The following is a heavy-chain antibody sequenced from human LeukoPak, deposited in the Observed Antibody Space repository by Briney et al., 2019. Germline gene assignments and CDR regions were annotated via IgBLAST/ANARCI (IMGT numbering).Heavy chain of an antibody. V-gene: IGHV1-2*02. D-gene: IGHD3-3*01. J-gene: IGHJ4*02. CDR2: INPNSGGT. Sequence: ASVKVSCKASGYTFTGYYMHWVRQAPGQGLEWMGWINPNSGGTNYAQKFQGKVTMTRDTSISTAYMELSRLRSDDTAVYYCAPITIFGVVRPFDYWGQGTLVTVSS. CDR3: APITIFGVVRPFDY. CDR1: GYTFTGYY.